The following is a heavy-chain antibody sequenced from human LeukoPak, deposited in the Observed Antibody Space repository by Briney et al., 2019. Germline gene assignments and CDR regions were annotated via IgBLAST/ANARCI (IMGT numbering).Heavy chain of an antibody. J-gene: IGHJ6*02. V-gene: IGHV1-18*01. CDR2: ISAYNGNT. CDR3: ARNYRSLYYYYGMDV. D-gene: IGHD1-7*01. Sequence: ASVKVSCKASGYTFTSYGISWVRQAPGQGLEWMGWISAYNGNTNYAQKFQGRVTITADKSTSTAYMELSSLRSEDTAVYYCARNYRSLYYYYGMDVWGQGTTVTVSS. CDR1: GYTFTSYG.